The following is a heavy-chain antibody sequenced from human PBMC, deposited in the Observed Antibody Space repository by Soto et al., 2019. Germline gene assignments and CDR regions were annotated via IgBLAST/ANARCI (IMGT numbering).Heavy chain of an antibody. CDR2: IYWDDDK. CDR1: GFSLSTSGVG. D-gene: IGHD3-3*01. CDR3: AHSQINITIFGVVIKTYTPFDY. V-gene: IGHV2-5*02. Sequence: SGPTLVKPTQTLTLTCTFSGFSLSTSGVGVGWIRQPPGKALEWLALIYWDDDKRYSPSLKSRLTITKDTSKNQVVLTMTNMDPVDTATYYCAHSQINITIFGVVIKTYTPFDYWGQGTLVTVSS. J-gene: IGHJ4*02.